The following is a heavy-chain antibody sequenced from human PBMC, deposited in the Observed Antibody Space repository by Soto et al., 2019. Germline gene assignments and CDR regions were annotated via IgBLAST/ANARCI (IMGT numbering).Heavy chain of an antibody. J-gene: IGHJ4*02. D-gene: IGHD3-22*01. CDR3: AKLYYYDSSGYYAFDY. CDR2: ISGSGVNT. Sequence: GGSLRLSCAASGFTFSSYAMSWVRQAPGKGLEWVSAISGSGVNTYYADSVKGRFTISKDNSKNTLYLQMNSLRAEDTAVYYCAKLYYYDSSGYYAFDYWGQGALVTVPS. V-gene: IGHV3-23*01. CDR1: GFTFSSYA.